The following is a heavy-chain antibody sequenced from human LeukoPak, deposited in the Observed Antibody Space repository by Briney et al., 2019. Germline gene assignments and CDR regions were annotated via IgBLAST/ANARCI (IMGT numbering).Heavy chain of an antibody. J-gene: IGHJ4*02. CDR1: GFTFSSYA. D-gene: IGHD3-3*01. V-gene: IGHV3-23*01. Sequence: GGSLRLSSAASGFTFSSYAMGWVRQAPGKGLEWVSAISGNGGSIYYADSVKGHFTILRDNSENRLYLQMNSLRADDSAVYYCVKGKTFYDLWSGYEYWGQGTLVTVSS. CDR2: ISGNGGSI. CDR3: VKGKTFYDLWSGYEY.